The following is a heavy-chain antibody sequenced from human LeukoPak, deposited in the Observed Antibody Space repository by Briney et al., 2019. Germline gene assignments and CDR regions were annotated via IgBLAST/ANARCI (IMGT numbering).Heavy chain of an antibody. CDR2: INHSGST. V-gene: IGHV4-34*01. CDR1: GGSFSGYY. D-gene: IGHD3-3*01. Sequence: SETLSLTCAVYGGSFSGYYWSWIRQPPGKGLEWIGEINHSGSTNYNPSLKSRVTISVDTSQNQFSLKLSPVTSADTAVYYCARGPPGYYVLWGGTSHFDYWVQGTLVTVSS. J-gene: IGHJ4*02. CDR3: ARGPPGYYVLWGGTSHFDY.